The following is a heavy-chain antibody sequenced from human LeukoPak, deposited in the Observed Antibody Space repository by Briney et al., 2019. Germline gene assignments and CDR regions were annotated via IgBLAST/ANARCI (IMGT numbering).Heavy chain of an antibody. V-gene: IGHV4-38-2*01. Sequence: PGGSLRLSCAASGFTFSSYAMSWVRQPPGKGLEWIGTIYYSGSTYYNPSLKSRVTISVDTSKNQFSLKLSSVTAADTAVYYCARCSSTSYDSTGYLDYWGQGTLVTVSS. CDR3: ARCSSTSYDSTGYLDY. CDR1: GFTFSSYA. D-gene: IGHD3-22*01. J-gene: IGHJ4*02. CDR2: IYYSGST.